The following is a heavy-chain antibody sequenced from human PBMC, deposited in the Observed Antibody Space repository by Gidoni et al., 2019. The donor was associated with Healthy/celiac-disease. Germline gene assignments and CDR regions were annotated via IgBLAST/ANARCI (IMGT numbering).Heavy chain of an antibody. CDR3: ARFDFGFDY. J-gene: IGHJ4*02. V-gene: IGHV3-33*01. Sequence: QVQLVESGGGVVQPGRSLRLSCAASGFTFRSYGMHWVRQAPGKGLEWVAVIWYDGSNKYYADSVKGRFTISRDNSKNTLYLQMNSLRAEDTAVYYCARFDFGFDYWGQGTLVTVSS. CDR1: GFTFRSYG. D-gene: IGHD3-3*01. CDR2: IWYDGSNK.